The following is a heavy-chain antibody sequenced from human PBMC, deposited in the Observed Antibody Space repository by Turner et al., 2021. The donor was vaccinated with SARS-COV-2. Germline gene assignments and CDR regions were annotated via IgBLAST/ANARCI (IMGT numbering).Heavy chain of an antibody. CDR1: ESTFSNYS. J-gene: IGHJ6*02. CDR2: ISNSSSYK. V-gene: IGHV3-21*01. Sequence: EVQLVESGGGLVEPGGALRLSCAASESTFSNYSLNWVRQDPGKGLESCSSISNSSSYKYYADSVKGLFTISRDNAKISLYQKMNSLRAEDTAVYYCARAIDYYDSSGHGLKIYYYYYYGMDVWGQGTTVTVSS. D-gene: IGHD3-22*01. CDR3: ARAIDYYDSSGHGLKIYYYYYYGMDV.